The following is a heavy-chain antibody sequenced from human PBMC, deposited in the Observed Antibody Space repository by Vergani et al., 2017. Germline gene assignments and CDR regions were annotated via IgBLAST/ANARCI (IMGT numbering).Heavy chain of an antibody. Sequence: QVQLVESGGGVVQPGRSLRLSCAASGFTFSSYGMHWVRQAPGKGLEWVAVIWYDGSNKYYADSVKGRFTISRDNSKNTLYLQMNSLRAEDTAVYYCARDRNDDFWGNAFDIWGQGTMVTVSS. CDR1: GFTFSSYG. J-gene: IGHJ3*02. CDR3: ARDRNDDFWGNAFDI. CDR2: IWYDGSNK. V-gene: IGHV3-33*01. D-gene: IGHD3-3*01.